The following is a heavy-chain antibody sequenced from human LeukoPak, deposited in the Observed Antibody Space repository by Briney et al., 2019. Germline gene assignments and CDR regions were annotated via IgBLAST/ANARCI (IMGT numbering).Heavy chain of an antibody. CDR2: INAGNGNT. D-gene: IGHD3-22*01. Sequence: ASVKVSCKASGYTFTSYAMHWVRQASGQRLEWMGWINAGNGNTKYSQKFQGRVTITRDTSASTAYMELSSLRSEDTAVYYCASNYYDSSGYYSLDYWGQGTLVTVSS. CDR3: ASNYYDSSGYYSLDY. J-gene: IGHJ4*02. CDR1: GYTFTSYA. V-gene: IGHV1-3*01.